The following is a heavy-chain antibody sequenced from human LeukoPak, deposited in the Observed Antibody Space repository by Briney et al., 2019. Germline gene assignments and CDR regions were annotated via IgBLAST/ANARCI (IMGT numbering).Heavy chain of an antibody. CDR2: IYNDGNT. CDR1: GFTVSSYY. Sequence: GGSLRLSCAASGFTVSSYYMNWVRQAPGKGLEWVSVIYNDGNTYYADFVKGRFTISRDTSKNTLHLQIYTLTAEDTAVYFCARGRPSYYYYLDVWGKGTAVTVSS. CDR3: ARGRPSYYYYLDV. V-gene: IGHV3-53*01. J-gene: IGHJ6*03.